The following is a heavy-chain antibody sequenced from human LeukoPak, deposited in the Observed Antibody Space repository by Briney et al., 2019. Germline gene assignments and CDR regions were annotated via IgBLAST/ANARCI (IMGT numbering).Heavy chain of an antibody. V-gene: IGHV4-59*01. CDR2: IYYSGST. CDR3: ARVWSDSSGYYIYYFDY. Sequence: SETLSLTCTVSGGSISSYYWSWIRQPPGKGLEWIGYIYYSGSTNYNPSLKSRVTISVDTSKNQFSLKLSSLTAADTAVYYCARVWSDSSGYYIYYFDYWGQGTLVTVSS. J-gene: IGHJ4*02. D-gene: IGHD3-22*01. CDR1: GGSISSYY.